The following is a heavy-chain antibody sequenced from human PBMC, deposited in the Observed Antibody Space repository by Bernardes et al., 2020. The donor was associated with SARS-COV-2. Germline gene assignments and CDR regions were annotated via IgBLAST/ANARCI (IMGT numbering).Heavy chain of an antibody. Sequence: SETLSLTCTVSGGSISSGGYYWSWLLQHPGKGLEWIGYIYYSGSTYYNPSLKSRVTISVDTSKNQFSLKLSSVTAADTAVYYCARGGITIFGVVQSFDYWGQGTLVTVSS. V-gene: IGHV4-31*03. CDR2: IYYSGST. CDR1: GGSISSGGYY. J-gene: IGHJ4*02. CDR3: ARGGITIFGVVQSFDY. D-gene: IGHD3-3*01.